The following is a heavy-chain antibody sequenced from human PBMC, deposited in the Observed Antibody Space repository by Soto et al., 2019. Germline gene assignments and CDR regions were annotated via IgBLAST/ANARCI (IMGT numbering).Heavy chain of an antibody. V-gene: IGHV3-21*01. D-gene: IGHD6-6*01. CDR2: ISSSSSYI. J-gene: IGHJ4*02. Sequence: GGSLRLSCAASGFTFSSYTMNWVRQAPGKGLEGVSSISSSSSYINYADSVKGRFTISRDNAKNSLYLQMNSLRGEDTAVYFCARDSSSSYWGQGTLVTVSS. CDR1: GFTFSSYT. CDR3: ARDSSSSY.